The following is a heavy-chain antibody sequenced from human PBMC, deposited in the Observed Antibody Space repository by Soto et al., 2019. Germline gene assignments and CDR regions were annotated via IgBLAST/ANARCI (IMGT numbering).Heavy chain of an antibody. V-gene: IGHV1-18*04. CDR3: ARVWGYSYGYWFDP. J-gene: IGHJ5*02. CDR1: GYTFTSYG. D-gene: IGHD5-18*01. CDR2: ISAYNGNT. Sequence: AAVKVSCKASGYTFTSYGISWVRQAPGQGLEWIGWISAYNGNTNYAQKLQGRVTMTTDTSTSTAYMELRSLRSDDTAVYYCARVWGYSYGYWFDPWGQGTLVTVSS.